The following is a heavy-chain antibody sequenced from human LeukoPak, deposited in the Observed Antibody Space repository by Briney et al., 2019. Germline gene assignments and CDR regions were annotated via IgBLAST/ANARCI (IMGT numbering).Heavy chain of an antibody. J-gene: IGHJ6*03. CDR3: ARGGLTLAAAGHYYYYMDV. Sequence: ASVKVSCKASGYTFTNYDINWVRQATGQGLEWMGWMNPNSGNTGYAQKFQGRVTMTRNTPISTAYMELSSLRSEDTAVYYCARGGLTLAAAGHYYYYMDVWGKGTTVTISS. CDR2: MNPNSGNT. D-gene: IGHD6-13*01. CDR1: GYTFTNYD. V-gene: IGHV1-8*01.